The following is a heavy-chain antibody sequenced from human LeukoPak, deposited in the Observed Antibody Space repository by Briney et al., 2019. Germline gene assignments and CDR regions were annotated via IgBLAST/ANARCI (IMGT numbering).Heavy chain of an antibody. J-gene: IGHJ4*02. D-gene: IGHD5-12*01. CDR3: AGGDEYSGYSNYFDY. Sequence: SETLSLTCAVYGGSFSGYYWSWIRQPPGKGLEWIGEINHSGSTNYNPSLKSRVTISVDTSKNQFSLKLSSVTAADTAVYYCAGGDEYSGYSNYFDYWGQGTLVTVSS. V-gene: IGHV4-34*01. CDR1: GGSFSGYY. CDR2: INHSGST.